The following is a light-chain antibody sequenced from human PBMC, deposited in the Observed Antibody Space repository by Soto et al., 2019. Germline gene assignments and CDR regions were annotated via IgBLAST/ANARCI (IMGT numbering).Light chain of an antibody. CDR3: SSYTSSSTLV. Sequence: QSVLTQPASVSGSPGQSITISCTGSSSEVGGYNYVSWYQQHPGKAPKLMIYEVSNRPSGISNRFSGSKSGNTASLTLSGLQAEDEADYYCSSYTSSSTLVFGGGTNLTVL. V-gene: IGLV2-14*01. J-gene: IGLJ2*01. CDR2: EVS. CDR1: SSEVGGYNY.